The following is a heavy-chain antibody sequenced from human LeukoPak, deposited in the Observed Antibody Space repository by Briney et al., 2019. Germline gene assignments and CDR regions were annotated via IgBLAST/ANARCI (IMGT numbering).Heavy chain of an antibody. CDR1: GFTVSSNY. CDR2: IYDGDST. D-gene: IGHD1-14*01. CDR3: AKVQPRPP. J-gene: IGHJ5*02. V-gene: IGHV3-66*01. Sequence: PGGSLGLSCAASGFTVSSNYLSWVRQAPGKGLEWVSVIYDGDSTYYPDSVKGRFTISRDNSRSTLFLQMTSLRAEDTAVYYCAKVQPRPPSGQGTLVTVSS.